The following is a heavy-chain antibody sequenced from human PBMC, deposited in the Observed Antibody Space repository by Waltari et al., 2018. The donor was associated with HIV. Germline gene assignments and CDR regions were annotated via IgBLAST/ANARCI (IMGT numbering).Heavy chain of an antibody. J-gene: IGHJ4*02. Sequence: QVQLQESVPGLVKPSETLSLPCVVSDYSLSSGYYWGWIRQPPGKGLEWIGNIYHSGNTYYNPSLMSRVTISVDTSKNQFSLRLSSVTAADTAVYYCASAFIEYFDYWGQGTLVTVSS. CDR3: ASAFIEYFDY. V-gene: IGHV4-38-2*01. CDR1: DYSLSSGYY. D-gene: IGHD3-16*02. CDR2: IYHSGNT.